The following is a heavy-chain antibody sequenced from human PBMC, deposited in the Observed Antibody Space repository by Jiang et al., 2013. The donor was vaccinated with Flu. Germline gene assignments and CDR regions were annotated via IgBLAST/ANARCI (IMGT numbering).Heavy chain of an antibody. J-gene: IGHJ6*02. V-gene: IGHV3-21*01. CDR3: ARSRRWLQFRPGGMDV. CDR1: GFTFSSYS. D-gene: IGHD5-24*01. Sequence: GGLVKPGGSLRLSCAASGFTFSSYSMNWVRQAPGKGLEWVSSISSSNSYIYYADSMKGRFTISRDNAKNSLYLQMNSLRAEDTAVYYCARSRRWLQFRPGGMDVWGQGTTVTVSS. CDR2: ISSSNSYI.